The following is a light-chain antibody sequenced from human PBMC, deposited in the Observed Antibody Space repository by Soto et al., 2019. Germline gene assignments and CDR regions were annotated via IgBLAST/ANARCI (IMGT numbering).Light chain of an antibody. CDR1: QSISTY. Sequence: DIQMTQSPSSLSASVGDRVTITCRASQSISTYLNWYQHKPGKAPKLLIHAASSLQSGVPSRFSGSGSGTDFTLTISSLQPDDFATYYSQQSYSTPYTFGQGTKLEIK. V-gene: IGKV1-39*01. CDR3: QQSYSTPYT. J-gene: IGKJ2*01. CDR2: AAS.